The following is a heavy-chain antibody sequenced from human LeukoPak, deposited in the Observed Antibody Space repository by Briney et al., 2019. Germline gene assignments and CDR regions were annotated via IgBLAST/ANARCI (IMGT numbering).Heavy chain of an antibody. J-gene: IGHJ6*02. Sequence: ASVKVSCKASGYTFTAYDTIWVRQASGQGLEWMGWINPDNGNTGYAQKFQGRVTMTRNTSISTAYMELGGLRSDDTAVCYCALRKSNYFYFGMDVWGQGTAVIVSS. CDR1: GYTFTAYD. D-gene: IGHD6-6*01. CDR3: ALRKSNYFYFGMDV. V-gene: IGHV1-8*01. CDR2: INPDNGNT.